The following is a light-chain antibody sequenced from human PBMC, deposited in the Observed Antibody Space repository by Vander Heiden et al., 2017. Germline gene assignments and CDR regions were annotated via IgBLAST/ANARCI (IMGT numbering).Light chain of an antibody. CDR1: SSDVGGYNY. J-gene: IGLJ2*01. CDR2: DVS. CDR3: CSYAGSYTLV. Sequence: SPGPSVTISCTGTSSDVGGYNYISWYQQHPGKAPKPMIYDVSKRPSGVPDRFSGSKSGNTASLTISGLQAEDEADYYCCSYAGSYTLVFGGGTKLTVL. V-gene: IGLV2-11*01.